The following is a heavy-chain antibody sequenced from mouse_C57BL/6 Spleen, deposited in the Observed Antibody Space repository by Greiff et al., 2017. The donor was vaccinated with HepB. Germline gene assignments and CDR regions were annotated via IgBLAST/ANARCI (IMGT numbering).Heavy chain of an antibody. Sequence: QVQLQQPGAELVRPGSSVKLSCKASGYTFTSYWMDWVKQRPGQGLEWIGNIYPSDSETHYNQKFKDKATLTVDKSSSTAYMQLSSLTSEDSAVYYCAIYYDYDGYAMDYWGQGTSVAVSS. CDR2: IYPSDSET. V-gene: IGHV1-61*01. J-gene: IGHJ4*01. CDR3: AIYYDYDGYAMDY. CDR1: GYTFTSYW. D-gene: IGHD2-4*01.